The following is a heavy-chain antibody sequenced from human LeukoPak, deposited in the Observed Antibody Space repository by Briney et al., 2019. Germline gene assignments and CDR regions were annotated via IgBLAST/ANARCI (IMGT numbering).Heavy chain of an antibody. CDR3: ARETVVDSSTSRDIKIKHEAFDI. D-gene: IGHD4-23*01. Sequence: GGSLRLSCVGPGFSFSEYAMYWVRHAPGKGLEYVSTITRNGGARDYGNSVAGRFTVSRDISKSTLYLQMGSLRIEDTAVYYCARETVVDSSTSRDIKIKHEAFDIWGRGTVVTVSS. CDR2: ITRNGGAR. CDR1: GFSFSEYA. V-gene: IGHV3-64*01. J-gene: IGHJ3*02.